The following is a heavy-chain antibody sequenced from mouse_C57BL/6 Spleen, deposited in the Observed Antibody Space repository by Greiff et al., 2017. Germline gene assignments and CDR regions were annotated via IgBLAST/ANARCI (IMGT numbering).Heavy chain of an antibody. Sequence: VQRVESGPELVKPGASVKISCKASGYAFSSSWMNWVKQRPGKGLEWIGRIYPGDGDTNYNGKFKGKATLTADKSSSTAYMHLSSLTSEDSAVYFCARANGSSWYFDVWGTGTTVTVSS. CDR3: ARANGSSWYFDV. D-gene: IGHD1-1*01. CDR1: GYAFSSSW. CDR2: IYPGDGDT. J-gene: IGHJ1*03. V-gene: IGHV1-82*01.